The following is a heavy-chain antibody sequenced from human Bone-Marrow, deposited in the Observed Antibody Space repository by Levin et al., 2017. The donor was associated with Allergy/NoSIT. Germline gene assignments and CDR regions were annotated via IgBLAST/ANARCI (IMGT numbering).Heavy chain of an antibody. CDR2: IYHSGST. CDR1: GGSISSDGYS. D-gene: IGHD3-10*01. J-gene: IGHJ3*02. V-gene: IGHV4-30-2*01. CDR3: ARDSRGSALPFDI. Sequence: KPSETLSLTCAVSGGSISSDGYSWSWIRQPPGKGLEWIGYIYHSGSTYYNPSLKSRVTISVDRSKNQFSLKLSSVTAADTAVYYCARDSRGSALPFDIWGQGTMVTVSS.